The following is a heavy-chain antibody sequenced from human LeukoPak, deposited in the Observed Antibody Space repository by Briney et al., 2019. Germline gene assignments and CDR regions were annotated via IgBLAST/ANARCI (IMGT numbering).Heavy chain of an antibody. V-gene: IGHV3-53*01. D-gene: IGHD3-16*02. CDR2: VYGNGNT. Sequence: GGSLRLSCAASGFTVSSNYMSWARQPPGKGLEWVSTVYGNGNTAYTDSVKGRFTISRDNSKNTLLLQMDSLRAEDTAVYFCVRERLGAIVENWGQGVLVIVSS. CDR1: GFTVSSNY. J-gene: IGHJ4*02. CDR3: VRERLGAIVEN.